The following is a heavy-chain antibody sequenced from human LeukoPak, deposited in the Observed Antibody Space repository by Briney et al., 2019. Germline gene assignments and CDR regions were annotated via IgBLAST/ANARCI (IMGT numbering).Heavy chain of an antibody. Sequence: SETLSLTCAVYGGSFSGYYWSWIRQPPGKGLEWIGEINHSGSTNYNPSLKSRVTISVDTSKNQFSLKLSSVTAADTAVYYCAREGDHYYDSSGYYSMAFDIWGQGTMVTVSS. CDR3: AREGDHYYDSSGYYSMAFDI. CDR2: INHSGST. D-gene: IGHD3-22*01. CDR1: GGSFSGYY. J-gene: IGHJ3*02. V-gene: IGHV4-34*01.